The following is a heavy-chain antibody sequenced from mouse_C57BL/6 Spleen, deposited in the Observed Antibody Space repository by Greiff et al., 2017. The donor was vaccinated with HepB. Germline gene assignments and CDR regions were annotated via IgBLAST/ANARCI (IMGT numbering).Heavy chain of an antibody. J-gene: IGHJ4*01. D-gene: IGHD2-3*01. Sequence: QVQLQQSGAELVRPGASVTLSCKASGYTFTDYEMHWVKQTPVHGLEWIGAIDPETGGTAYNQKFKGKAILTADKSSSTAYMELRSLTSEDSAVYYCTIYDGYYLYAMDYWGQGTSVTVSS. V-gene: IGHV1-15*01. CDR3: TIYDGYYLYAMDY. CDR1: GYTFTDYE. CDR2: IDPETGGT.